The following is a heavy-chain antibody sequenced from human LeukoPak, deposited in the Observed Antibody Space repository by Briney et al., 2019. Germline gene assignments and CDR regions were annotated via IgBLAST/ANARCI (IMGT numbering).Heavy chain of an antibody. J-gene: IGHJ6*03. CDR2: IYYSGST. CDR3: ARGGYDSSGYYYVSYMDV. Sequence: PSETLSLTCTVSGGSISSYYWSWIRQPPGKGLEWIGYIYYSGSTNYNPSLKSRVTISVDTSKNQFSLKLSSVTAADTAVYYCARGGYDSSGYYYVSYMDVWGKGTTVTISS. CDR1: GGSISSYY. V-gene: IGHV4-59*01. D-gene: IGHD3-22*01.